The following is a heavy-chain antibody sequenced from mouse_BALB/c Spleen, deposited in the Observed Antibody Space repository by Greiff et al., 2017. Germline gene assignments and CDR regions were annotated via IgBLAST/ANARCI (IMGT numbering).Heavy chain of an antibody. CDR2: ISSGGSYT. V-gene: IGHV5-6*01. Sequence: EVKLMESGGDLVKPGGSLKLSCAASGFTFSSYGMSWVRQTPDKRLEWVATISSGGSYTYYPDSVKGRFTISRDNAKNTLYLQMNSLQADDTAIYYCARNPEYDGYYYAMDYWGQGTSVTVSS. CDR3: ARNPEYDGYYYAMDY. D-gene: IGHD2-14*01. CDR1: GFTFSSYG. J-gene: IGHJ4*01.